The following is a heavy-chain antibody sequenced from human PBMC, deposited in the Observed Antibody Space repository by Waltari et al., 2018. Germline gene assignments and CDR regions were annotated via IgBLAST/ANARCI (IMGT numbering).Heavy chain of an antibody. J-gene: IGHJ4*02. CDR1: GFTFSTYI. V-gene: IGHV3-30*01. CDR3: ARDDRDGLPDYFDF. Sequence: QVQLVASGGGVVQPGRSLSLSCAASGFTFSTYIMHWVRQAPGKGLEWVAVTSHDESHKYYADSVKGRFTISKDNSKNTLYLQMNSLSTEDTAMYYCARDDRDGLPDYFDFWGQGTLVTVSS. CDR2: TSHDESHK. D-gene: IGHD2-8*01.